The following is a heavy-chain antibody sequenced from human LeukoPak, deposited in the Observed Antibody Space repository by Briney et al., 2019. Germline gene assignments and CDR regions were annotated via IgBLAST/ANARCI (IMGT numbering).Heavy chain of an antibody. D-gene: IGHD1-1*01. V-gene: IGHV3-13*01. J-gene: IGHJ4*02. Sequence: GGSLRLSCAASGFTFSDYDMHWVRQATGKGLEWVSAIGTAGDTYYTGSVKGRFTISRENAKNSLYLQMNSLRAGDTAVYYCARVATERVGGVYYFDYWGQGTLVTVSS. CDR2: IGTAGDT. CDR1: GFTFSDYD. CDR3: ARVATERVGGVYYFDY.